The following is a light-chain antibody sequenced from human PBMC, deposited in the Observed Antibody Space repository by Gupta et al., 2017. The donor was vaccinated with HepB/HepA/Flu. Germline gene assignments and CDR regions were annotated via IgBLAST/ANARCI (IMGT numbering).Light chain of an antibody. CDR3: QQYNNWPPWT. Sequence: EIVMTQSPATLSVSPVERATLSCRASQSVSSNLAWYQQKPGQAPRLLIYGASTRATGIPARFSGSGSGTEFTLTISSLQSEDFAIYYCQQYNNWPPWTFGQGTKVEMK. V-gene: IGKV3-15*01. CDR2: GAS. CDR1: QSVSSN. J-gene: IGKJ1*01.